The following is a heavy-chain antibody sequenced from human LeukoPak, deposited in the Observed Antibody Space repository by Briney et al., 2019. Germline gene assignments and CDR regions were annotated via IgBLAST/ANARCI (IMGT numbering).Heavy chain of an antibody. J-gene: IGHJ5*02. CDR1: GYTLTELS. Sequence: APVKVSCKVSGYTLTELSMHWVRQAPGKGLEWMGGFDPEDGETIYAQKFQGRVTMTEDTSTDTAYMELSSLRSEDTAVYYCATAIYDSSGYQNWFDPWGQGTLVTVSS. CDR2: FDPEDGET. V-gene: IGHV1-24*01. D-gene: IGHD3-22*01. CDR3: ATAIYDSSGYQNWFDP.